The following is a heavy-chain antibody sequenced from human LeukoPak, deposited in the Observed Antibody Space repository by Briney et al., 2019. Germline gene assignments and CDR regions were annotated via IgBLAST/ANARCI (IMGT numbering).Heavy chain of an antibody. CDR2: ISAYNGNT. CDR3: ARGIYSSYYGMDV. V-gene: IGHV1-18*01. D-gene: IGHD6-13*01. CDR1: GYTFASYA. J-gene: IGHJ6*02. Sequence: ASVKVSCKASGYTFASYAIQWVRQAPGQRLEWMGWISAYNGNTNYAQKLQGRVTMTTDTSTSTAYMELRSLRSDDTAVYYCARGIYSSYYGMDVWGQGTTVTVSS.